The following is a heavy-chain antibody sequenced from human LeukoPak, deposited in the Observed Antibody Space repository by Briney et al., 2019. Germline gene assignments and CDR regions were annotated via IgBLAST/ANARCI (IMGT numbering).Heavy chain of an antibody. Sequence: SETLSLTCTVSGGSISSYYWSWIRQPAGKGLEWIGGINTSGSTNYNPSLKSRVTMSVDTSKNQISLKQSSVTAADTAVYYCAREIGDYYDSSGYRTYYFDYWGQGTLVTVSS. J-gene: IGHJ4*02. CDR2: INTSGST. CDR1: GGSISSYY. D-gene: IGHD3-22*01. V-gene: IGHV4-4*07. CDR3: AREIGDYYDSSGYRTYYFDY.